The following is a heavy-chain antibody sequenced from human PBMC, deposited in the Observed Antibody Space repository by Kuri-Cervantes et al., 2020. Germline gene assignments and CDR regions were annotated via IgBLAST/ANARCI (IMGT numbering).Heavy chain of an antibody. CDR1: GYTFTSYY. Sequence: ASVKVSCKASGYTFTSYYMHWVRQATGQGLEWMGWMNPNSGNTGYAQKFQGRVTMTRDTSISTAYMELSRLRSDDTAVYYCARVRRFDGEALDYWGQGTLVTVSS. CDR2: MNPNSGNT. J-gene: IGHJ4*02. D-gene: IGHD3-10*01. CDR3: ARVRRFDGEALDY. V-gene: IGHV1-2*02.